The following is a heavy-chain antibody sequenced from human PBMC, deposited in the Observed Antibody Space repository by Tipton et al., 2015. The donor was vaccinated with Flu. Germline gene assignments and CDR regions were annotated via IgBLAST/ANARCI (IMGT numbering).Heavy chain of an antibody. CDR3: ARGLYGSGSYERRYFDS. CDR1: GGSFSGYY. D-gene: IGHD3-10*01. Sequence: TLSLTCAVYGGSFSGYYWSWIRQPPGKGLEWIGEINHSGSINYNPSLKSRVTISVDTSKNQFSLKLRSVTAADTAVYYCARGLYGSGSYERRYFDSWDQGTLVTVSS. V-gene: IGHV4-34*01. J-gene: IGHJ4*02. CDR2: INHSGSI.